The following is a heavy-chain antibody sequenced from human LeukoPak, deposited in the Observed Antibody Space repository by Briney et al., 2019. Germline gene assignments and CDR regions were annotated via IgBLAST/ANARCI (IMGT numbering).Heavy chain of an antibody. CDR2: IYYSGST. CDR3: VRHFERDPDYYYYYGMDV. V-gene: IGHV4-59*08. CDR1: GGSISSYY. Sequence: SETLSLTCTVSGGSISSYYWSWIRQPPGKGLEWIGYIYYSGSTYYNPSLKSRVTISVDTSKNQFSLKLSSVTAADTAVYYCVRHFERDPDYYYYYGMDVWGQGTTVTVSS. J-gene: IGHJ6*02.